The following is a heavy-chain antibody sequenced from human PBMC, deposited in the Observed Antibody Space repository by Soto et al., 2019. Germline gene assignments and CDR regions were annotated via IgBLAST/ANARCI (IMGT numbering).Heavy chain of an antibody. CDR1: GDSISSSSSYY. CDR3: ARHYITATGLFVSTLTGYYFDF. J-gene: IGHJ4*02. V-gene: IGHV4-39*01. Sequence: SETLSLTCTVCGDSISSSSSYYWGWIRQPPGKGLEYIGSIYYSGNTYYNPSLESRLTISVDTSKNQFSLRLTSVTAADTAVYFCARHYITATGLFVSTLTGYYFDFWGQGTLVTVSS. D-gene: IGHD6-13*01. CDR2: IYYSGNT.